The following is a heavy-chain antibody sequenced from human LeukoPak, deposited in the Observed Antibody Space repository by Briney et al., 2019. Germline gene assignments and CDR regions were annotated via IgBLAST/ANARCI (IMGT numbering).Heavy chain of an antibody. J-gene: IGHJ4*02. CDR1: GFTVSSNY. Sequence: PGGSLRLSCAASGFTVSSNYMSWVRQAPGKGLEWVSVIYSGGSTYYADSVKGRFTISRDNSKNTLYLQMNSLRAEDTAVYYCAKEQIAVAGYYFDNWGQGTLVTVSS. V-gene: IGHV3-53*01. CDR2: IYSGGST. D-gene: IGHD6-19*01. CDR3: AKEQIAVAGYYFDN.